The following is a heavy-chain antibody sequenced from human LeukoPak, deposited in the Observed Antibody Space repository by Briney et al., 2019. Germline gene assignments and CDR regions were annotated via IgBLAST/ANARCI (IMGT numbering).Heavy chain of an antibody. J-gene: IGHJ5*02. CDR3: ARGGVNYKIAGP. CDR2: IYYSGST. D-gene: IGHD3-10*01. Sequence: SETLSLTCTVSGGPITSYYWSWTRQPPGKGLEWIGYIYYSGSTNYNPSLKSRVTISVDTSKNQFSLKLSSVTAADTAVYYCARGGVNYKIAGPWGQGALVTVSS. V-gene: IGHV4-59*01. CDR1: GGPITSYY.